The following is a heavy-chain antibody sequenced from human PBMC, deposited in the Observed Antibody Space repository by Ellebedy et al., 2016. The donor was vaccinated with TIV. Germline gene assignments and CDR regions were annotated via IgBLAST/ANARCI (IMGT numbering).Heavy chain of an antibody. CDR3: VRDGYKIAAAGTRWFDP. CDR2: IDPSDSYT. V-gene: IGHV5-10-1*01. J-gene: IGHJ5*02. Sequence: GESLKISCKGSGYSFTSYWISWVRQMPGTGLEWMGRIDPSDSYTNYSPSFQGHVTISAAKSISTAYLQWTSLKASDTAMYYCVRDGYKIAAAGTRWFDPWGQGTLVTVSS. CDR1: GYSFTSYW. D-gene: IGHD6-13*01.